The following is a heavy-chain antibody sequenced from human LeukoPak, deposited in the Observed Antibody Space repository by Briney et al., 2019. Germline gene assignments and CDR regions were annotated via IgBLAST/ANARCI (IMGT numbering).Heavy chain of an antibody. CDR2: IWYDGSNK. V-gene: IGHV3-33*01. Sequence: GGSLRLSCAASGFTFRSNGMHWVRQAPGKGLGWVAVIWYDGSNKYYADSVKGRFTISRDNSKDTLYLQMNSLRVEDTAVYYCARDFGTRTTVPRGAGGMDVWGRGTTVTVSS. CDR1: GFTFRSNG. J-gene: IGHJ6*02. CDR3: ARDFGTRTTVPRGAGGMDV. D-gene: IGHD3-10*01.